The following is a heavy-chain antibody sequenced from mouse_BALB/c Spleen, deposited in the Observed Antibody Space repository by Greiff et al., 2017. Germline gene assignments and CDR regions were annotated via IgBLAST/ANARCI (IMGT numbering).Heavy chain of an antibody. J-gene: IGHJ4*01. CDR1: GYTFTSYW. CDR2: IDPNSGGT. Sequence: QVQLQQPGAELVKPGASVKLSCKASGYTFTSYWMHWVKQRPGRGLEWIGRIDPNSGGTKYNEKFKSKATLTVDKPSSTAYMQRSSLTSEDSAVYDSTRSRDGNYYAMDYWGQGTSVTVSS. CDR3: TRSRDGNYYAMDY. V-gene: IGHV1-62-3*01. D-gene: IGHD2-1*01.